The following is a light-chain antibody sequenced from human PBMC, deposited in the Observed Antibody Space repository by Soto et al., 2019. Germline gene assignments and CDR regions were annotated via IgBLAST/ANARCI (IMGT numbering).Light chain of an antibody. CDR1: QSVRSNY. CDR2: GAS. J-gene: IGKJ4*01. Sequence: EIVLTQSPGTLSLSSGERATLSCKASQSVRSNYLAWYQQKPGQAPRLLIYGASSRATGSPDRFGGSGSGTDFTVTISRVEPADFAVYYCQQYASSPLTFGGGTKVEIK. V-gene: IGKV3-20*01. CDR3: QQYASSPLT.